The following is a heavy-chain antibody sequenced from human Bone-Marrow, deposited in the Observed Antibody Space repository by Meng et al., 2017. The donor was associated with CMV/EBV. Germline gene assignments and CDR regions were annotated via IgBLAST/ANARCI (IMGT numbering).Heavy chain of an antibody. D-gene: IGHD2-2*01. CDR3: ARDSLINCSSTSCPYYYYGMDV. CDR2: INHSGST. Sequence: GSLRLSCTVSGGSISSYYWSWIRQPPGKGLEWIGEINHSGSTNYNPSLKSRVTISVDTSKNQFSLKLSSVTAADTAVYYCARDSLINCSSTSCPYYYYGMDVWGQGTTVAVSS. J-gene: IGHJ6*02. CDR1: GGSISSYY. V-gene: IGHV4-34*01.